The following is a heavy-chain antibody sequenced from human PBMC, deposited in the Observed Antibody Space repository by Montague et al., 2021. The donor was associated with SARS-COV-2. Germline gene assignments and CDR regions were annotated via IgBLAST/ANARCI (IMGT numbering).Heavy chain of an antibody. Sequence: SETLSLTCTVSGGSIVSSSYYWDWIRQPPGQGLEYIGSLYYSGRTFHNPSLKSRVTMSVDTSRHQFSLNLTSVTAADTARYFCAGHGLRGSSGSDPGGHWGQGTLVTVSS. CDR3: AGHGLRGSSGSDPGGH. D-gene: IGHD5-12*01. J-gene: IGHJ4*02. CDR2: LYYSGRT. V-gene: IGHV4-39*01. CDR1: GGSIVSSSYY.